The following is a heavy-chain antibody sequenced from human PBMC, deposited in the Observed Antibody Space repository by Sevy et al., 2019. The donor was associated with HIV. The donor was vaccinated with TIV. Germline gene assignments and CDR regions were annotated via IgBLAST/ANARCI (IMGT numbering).Heavy chain of an antibody. CDR3: ARDGEDTSMTDFDY. J-gene: IGHJ4*02. CDR2: INPNSGGT. CDR1: GYTFTGYY. V-gene: IGHV1-2*04. Sequence: ASVKVSCKASGYTFTGYYMHWVRQAPGQGLEWMGWINPNSGGTNYAQKFQGWVTMTRDTSIGTAYMELSRLRSDDTAVYYCARDGEDTSMTDFDYWGQGTLVTVSS. D-gene: IGHD5-18*01.